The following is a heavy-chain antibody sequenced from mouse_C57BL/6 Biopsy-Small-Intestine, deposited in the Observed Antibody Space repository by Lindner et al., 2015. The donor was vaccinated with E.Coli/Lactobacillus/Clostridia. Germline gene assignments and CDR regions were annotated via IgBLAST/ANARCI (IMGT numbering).Heavy chain of an antibody. D-gene: IGHD2-12*01. J-gene: IGHJ2*01. CDR1: GYTFTSYD. Sequence: VQLQESGPELVKPGASVKLSCKASGYTFTSYDINWVKQRPGQGLEWIGWIYPRDGSTIYNEKFKGKSTLTVDKSSSTAYMELRSLTSEDSAVYYCARSYYSDSYYFDYWGQGTTLTVSS. CDR3: ARSYYSDSYYFDY. CDR2: IYPRDGST. V-gene: IGHV1-85*01.